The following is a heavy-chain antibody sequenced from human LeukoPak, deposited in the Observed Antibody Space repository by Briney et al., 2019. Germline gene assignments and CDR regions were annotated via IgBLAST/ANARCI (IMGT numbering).Heavy chain of an antibody. V-gene: IGHV3-53*01. CDR1: GFTVSTNY. J-gene: IGHJ3*02. Sequence: GGSLRLSCAASGFTVSTNYMRWVRQAPGKRLEWVSVIYSGGSTYYADSVKGRFTISRDNSKNTLYLQMNSLRAEDTAVYYCARVFVEPGVSDAFDIWGQGTMVAVSS. CDR3: ARVFVEPGVSDAFDI. CDR2: IYSGGST. D-gene: IGHD2-2*01.